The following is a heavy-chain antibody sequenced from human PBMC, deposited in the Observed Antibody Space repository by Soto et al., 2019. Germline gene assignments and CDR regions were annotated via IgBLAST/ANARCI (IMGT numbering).Heavy chain of an antibody. V-gene: IGHV3-33*01. J-gene: IGHJ4*02. CDR1: GFTFSSYG. CDR3: ARESRRTFDY. CDR2: IWYDGSNK. Sequence: QVQLVESGGGVVQPGRSLRLSCAASGFTFSSYGMHWVRQAPGKGLEWVAVIWYDGSNKYYADTVKGRFTISRDNYKNTLYLQMNSLRAEDTAVYYCARESRRTFDYWGQGTLVTVSS.